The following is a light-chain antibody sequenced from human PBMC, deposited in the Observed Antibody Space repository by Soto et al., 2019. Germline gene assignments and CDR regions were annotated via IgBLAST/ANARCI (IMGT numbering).Light chain of an antibody. CDR3: QQYVRSPLT. J-gene: IGKJ4*01. Sequence: EIVLTQSPGTLSLSPGERATLSCRASQYVGSSHLAWYQQKPGQAPRLLIFGASTRATGIPDRFSGSGSGTDFTLTISRXEPEDFAVYYCQQYVRSPLTFGGGTKVDIK. CDR1: QYVGSSH. CDR2: GAS. V-gene: IGKV3-20*01.